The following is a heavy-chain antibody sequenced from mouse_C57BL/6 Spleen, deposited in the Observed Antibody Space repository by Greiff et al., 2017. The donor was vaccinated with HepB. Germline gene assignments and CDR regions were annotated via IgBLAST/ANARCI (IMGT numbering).Heavy chain of an antibody. CDR1: GFTFSDFY. D-gene: IGHD3-3*01. V-gene: IGHV7-1*01. CDR3: ARDVGGLFDY. J-gene: IGHJ2*01. Sequence: EVKLVESGGGLVQSGRSLRLSCATSGFTFSDFYMEWVRQAPGKGLEWIAASRNKANDYTTEYSASVKGRFIVSRDTSQSILYLQMNALRAEDTAIYYCARDVGGLFDYWGQGTTLTVSS. CDR2: SRNKANDYTT.